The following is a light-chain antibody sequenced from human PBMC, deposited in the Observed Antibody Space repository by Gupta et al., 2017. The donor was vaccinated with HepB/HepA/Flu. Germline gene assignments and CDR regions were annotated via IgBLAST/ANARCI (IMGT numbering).Light chain of an antibody. CDR1: QGISSY. CDR3: QQFNSYSFT. CDR2: AAS. J-gene: IGKJ4*01. V-gene: IGKV1-9*01. Sequence: DIQLTQSPSFLSASVGDRVTITCRASQGISSYLAWYQQKPGKAPKLLIYAASTLQSGVPSRFSGSGSGTEFTLTISSLQPEDFATYYCQQFNSYSFTFGGGTKVDIK.